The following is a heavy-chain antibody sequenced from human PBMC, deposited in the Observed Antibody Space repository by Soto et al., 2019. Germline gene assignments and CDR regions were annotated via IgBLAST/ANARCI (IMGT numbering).Heavy chain of an antibody. CDR1: GGSISSGDYY. J-gene: IGHJ4*02. V-gene: IGHV4-30-4*01. D-gene: IGHD2-15*01. Sequence: SETLSLTCTVSGGSISSGDYYWSWIRQPPGKGLEWIGYIYYSGSTYYNPSLKSRVTISVDTSKNQFSLKLSSVTAADTAVYYCARGLAAAQFDYWGQGTLVTVSS. CDR3: ARGLAAAQFDY. CDR2: IYYSGST.